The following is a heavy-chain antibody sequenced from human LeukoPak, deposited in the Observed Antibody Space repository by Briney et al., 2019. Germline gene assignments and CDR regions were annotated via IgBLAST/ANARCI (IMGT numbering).Heavy chain of an antibody. CDR2: FDPEDGET. V-gene: IGHV1-24*01. CDR1: GYTLTELS. D-gene: IGHD7-27*01. CDR3: ARERGETTGVRDFDY. Sequence: ASVKVSCKVSGYTLTELSMHWVRQAPGKGLEWMGGFDPEDGETIYAQKFQGRVTMTRDMSTSTVYMELSSLRSEDTAVYYCARERGETTGVRDFDYWGQGTLVTVSS. J-gene: IGHJ4*02.